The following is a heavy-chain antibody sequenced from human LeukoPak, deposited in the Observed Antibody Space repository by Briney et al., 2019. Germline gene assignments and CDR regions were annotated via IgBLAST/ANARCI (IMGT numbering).Heavy chain of an antibody. V-gene: IGHV4-39*01. J-gene: IGHJ4*02. CDR2: IYYSGST. D-gene: IGHD3-22*01. CDR3: YYYDSSGEGDY. Sequence: SETLSLTCTVSGGSISSSSYYWGWSRQPPGKGLEWIGSIYYSGSTYYNPSLKSRVTISVDTSKNQFSLKLSSVTAADTAVYYPYYYDSSGEGDYWGQGTLVTVSS. CDR1: GGSISSSSYY.